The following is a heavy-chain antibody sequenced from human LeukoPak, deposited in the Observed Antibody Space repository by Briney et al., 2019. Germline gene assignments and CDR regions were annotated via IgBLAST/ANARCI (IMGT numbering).Heavy chain of an antibody. J-gene: IGHJ5*02. D-gene: IGHD1-14*01. Sequence: GASVKVSCKASGGTFSSYAISWVRQAPGQGLEWMGGIIPIFGTANYAQKFQGRVTITADKSTSTAYMELSSLRSEDTAVYYCARGSNNHYYRRLDPWGQGTLVTVSS. V-gene: IGHV1-69*06. CDR2: IIPIFGTA. CDR1: GGTFSSYA. CDR3: ARGSNNHYYRRLDP.